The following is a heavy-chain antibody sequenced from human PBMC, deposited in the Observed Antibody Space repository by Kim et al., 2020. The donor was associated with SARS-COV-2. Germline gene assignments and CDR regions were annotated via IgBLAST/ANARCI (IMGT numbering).Heavy chain of an antibody. D-gene: IGHD3-9*01. J-gene: IGHJ6*02. CDR3: ARGGYYDILTGFRSDGMDV. CDR1: GGSISSYY. Sequence: SETLSLTCTVSGGSISSYYWSWIRQPAGKGLEWIGRIYTSGSTNYNPSLKSRVTMSVDTSKNQFSLKLSSVTAADTAVYYCARGGYYDILTGFRSDGMDVWGQGTTVTVSS. V-gene: IGHV4-4*07. CDR2: IYTSGST.